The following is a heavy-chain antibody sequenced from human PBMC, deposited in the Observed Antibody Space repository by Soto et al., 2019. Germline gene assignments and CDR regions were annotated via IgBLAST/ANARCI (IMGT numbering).Heavy chain of an antibody. CDR3: ARVTVYGGNFRFSFDI. CDR1: GGSISSSSYF. J-gene: IGHJ3*02. Sequence: QLQLQESGPGLVKPSETLSLTCTVSGGSISSSSYFWGWIRQPPGKGLEWIGNIYTSGSSYSNPSLRSRVTISVDRSKNQFSLKLNSVTAADTAVYYCARVTVYGGNFRFSFDIWGQGTLVTVSS. V-gene: IGHV4-39*01. CDR2: IYTSGSS. D-gene: IGHD4-17*01.